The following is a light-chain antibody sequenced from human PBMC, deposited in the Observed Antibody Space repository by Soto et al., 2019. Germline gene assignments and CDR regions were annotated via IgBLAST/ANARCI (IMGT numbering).Light chain of an antibody. CDR3: QQSNSSPPT. J-gene: IGKJ4*01. V-gene: IGKV1-39*01. Sequence: DIQMTQSPSTLSASVGDRVTITCSPSQSITNYLNWYQHKQGQVPNLTIYAEYTLQAGVPSRFRGSGSGTDFTLTISSMQPEEFATYFCQQSNSSPPTFGGGTKVDI. CDR2: AEY. CDR1: QSITNY.